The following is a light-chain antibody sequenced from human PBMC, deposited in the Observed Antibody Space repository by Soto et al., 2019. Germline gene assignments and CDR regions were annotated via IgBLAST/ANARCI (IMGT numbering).Light chain of an antibody. CDR1: QSVTINS. Sequence: ELLLPQSPTTLSLSPGEGVTLSCRASQSVTINSLAWPQQPPGHAPRLLIYAASTRATGVPDRFTGSGSGTDFALTVCRLEPEDFAVYYGQQYGDSPLTFGPGSTVDLK. CDR3: QQYGDSPLT. CDR2: AAS. V-gene: IGKV3-20*01. J-gene: IGKJ3*01.